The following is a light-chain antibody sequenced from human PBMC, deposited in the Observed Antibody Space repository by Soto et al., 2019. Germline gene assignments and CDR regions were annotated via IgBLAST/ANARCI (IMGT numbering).Light chain of an antibody. CDR1: QDIASY. CDR3: QQYNSYS. CDR2: AAS. Sequence: VQNTHTSSSPSASIIDRVTIICQASQDIASYLSWDQQKPGKAPTLLIYAASNLQSGVPSRFSGSGSGTEFTLTISSLQPDDFATYYCQQYNSYSFSPGTKV. V-gene: IGKV1-16*01. J-gene: IGKJ1*01.